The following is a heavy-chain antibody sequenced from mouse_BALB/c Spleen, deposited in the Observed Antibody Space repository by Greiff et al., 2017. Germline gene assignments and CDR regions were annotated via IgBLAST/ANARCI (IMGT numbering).Heavy chain of an antibody. J-gene: IGHJ3*01. V-gene: IGHV10-1*02. CDR3: VRISGWGD. CDR1: GFTFNTYA. D-gene: IGHD3-1*01. CDR2: IRSKSNNYAT. Sequence: EVKLLESGGGLVQPKGSLKLSCAASGFTFNTYAMNWVRQAPGKGLEWVARIRSKSNNYATYYADSVKDRFTISRDDSQSMLYLQMNNLKTEDTAMYYCVRISGWGDWGQGTLVTVSA.